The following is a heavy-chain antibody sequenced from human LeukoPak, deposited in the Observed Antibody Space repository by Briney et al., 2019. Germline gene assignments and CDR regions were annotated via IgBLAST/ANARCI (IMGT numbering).Heavy chain of an antibody. Sequence: SETLSLTCAVYGGSFSGYYWSWIRQPPGKGLERIGEINHSGSTNYNPSLKSRVTISVDTSKNQFSLKLSSVTAADTAVYYCARGRYASDYWGQGTLVTVSS. D-gene: IGHD5-12*01. V-gene: IGHV4-34*01. J-gene: IGHJ4*02. CDR3: ARGRYASDY. CDR2: INHSGST. CDR1: GGSFSGYY.